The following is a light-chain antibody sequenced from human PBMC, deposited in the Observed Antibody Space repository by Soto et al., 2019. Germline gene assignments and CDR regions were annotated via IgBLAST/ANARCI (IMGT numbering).Light chain of an antibody. CDR3: QQRSNWPPWT. V-gene: IGKV3-11*01. CDR2: DAS. CDR1: QSVSSY. J-gene: IGKJ1*01. Sequence: EIVLTQSPATLSLSPGERATLSCRASQSVSSYLAWYQQKPGQAPRLLIYDASNRSTGIPDRFSGCGSGTEYTLAIRSQGPEDFAVYYCQQRSNWPPWTFGQGTKVEIK.